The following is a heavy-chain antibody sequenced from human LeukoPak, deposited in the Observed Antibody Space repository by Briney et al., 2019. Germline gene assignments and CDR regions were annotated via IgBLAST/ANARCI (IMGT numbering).Heavy chain of an antibody. CDR2: ISSSGSTT. CDR3: ARGIGFDP. CDR1: GVTFSSYE. V-gene: IGHV3-48*03. J-gene: IGHJ5*02. Sequence: PGGSLRLSCAASGVTFSSYEMNWVRQAPGKGLEWVSYISSSGSTTYYADSVKGRFTISRDNPKNSLYLQMNSLRAEDTAVYYCARGIGFDPWGQGTLVTVAS.